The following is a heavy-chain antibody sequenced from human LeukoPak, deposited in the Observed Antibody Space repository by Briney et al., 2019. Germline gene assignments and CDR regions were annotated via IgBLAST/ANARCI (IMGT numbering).Heavy chain of an antibody. D-gene: IGHD2-2*01. J-gene: IGHJ4*02. CDR1: GFTFSSYA. Sequence: GGSLRLSCAASGFTFSSYAMHWVRQAPGKGLEWVAVISYDGSNKYYADSVKGRFTISRDNSKNTLYLQMNSLRAEDTAVYYCARGEDIVVVPAEPAGVSSGYSVDYWGQGTLVTVSS. CDR3: ARGEDIVVVPAEPAGVSSGYSVDY. V-gene: IGHV3-30*04. CDR2: ISYDGSNK.